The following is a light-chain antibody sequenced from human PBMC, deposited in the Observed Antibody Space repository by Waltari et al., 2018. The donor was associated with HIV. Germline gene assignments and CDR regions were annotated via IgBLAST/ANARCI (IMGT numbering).Light chain of an antibody. V-gene: IGLV6-57*01. CDR3: LSYDGVNQV. CDR1: SGNIASDS. CDR2: ENK. J-gene: IGLJ3*02. Sequence: NFILTQPHSVSGSPGKTVTISCTRSSGNIASDSVQGYQLRPDNSPSNVIHENKQRRARVPNRFTASIDRSTNSASLPISGLMAEDEADYYCLSYDGVNQVCGGGTKLTVL.